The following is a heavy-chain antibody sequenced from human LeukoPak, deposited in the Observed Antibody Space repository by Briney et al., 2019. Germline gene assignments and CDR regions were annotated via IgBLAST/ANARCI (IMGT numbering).Heavy chain of an antibody. Sequence: GASVKVSFKASGYTFTGYYLHWVRQPPGQGLEWMGCINHNSGGTNYAQKFQGRVTLTRDTSISTDYMELSRLRTDDSAVYYCARVALERRTPEYNLYYFDYWGQGTLVTVSS. D-gene: IGHD1-1*01. CDR2: INHNSGGT. V-gene: IGHV1-2*02. J-gene: IGHJ4*02. CDR3: ARVALERRTPEYNLYYFDY. CDR1: GYTFTGYY.